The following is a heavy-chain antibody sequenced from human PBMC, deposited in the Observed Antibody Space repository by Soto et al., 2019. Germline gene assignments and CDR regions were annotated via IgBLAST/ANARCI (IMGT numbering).Heavy chain of an antibody. D-gene: IGHD5-12*01. J-gene: IGHJ4*02. CDR3: AKHSNRDGYNPYFDY. CDR1: GFTFSSYG. V-gene: IGHV3-30*18. CDR2: ISYDGSNK. Sequence: PGGSLGLACADSGFTFSSYGMHWVRQAPGKGLEWVAVISYDGSNKYYADSVKGRFTISRDNSKNTLYLQMNSLRAEDTAVYYCAKHSNRDGYNPYFDYWGQGTLVTVSP.